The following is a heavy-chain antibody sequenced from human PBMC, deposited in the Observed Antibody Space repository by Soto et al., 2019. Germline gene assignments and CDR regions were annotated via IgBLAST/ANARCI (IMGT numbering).Heavy chain of an antibody. Sequence: TSETLSLTCTVSGGSISSSSYYWGWIRQPPGKGLEWIGSIYYSGSTYYNPSLKSRVTISVDTSKNQFSLKLSSVTAADTAVYYCARHGMVRGWGGMDVWGQGTTVTVSS. CDR2: IYYSGST. CDR3: ARHGMVRGWGGMDV. J-gene: IGHJ6*02. D-gene: IGHD3-10*01. V-gene: IGHV4-39*01. CDR1: GGSISSSSYY.